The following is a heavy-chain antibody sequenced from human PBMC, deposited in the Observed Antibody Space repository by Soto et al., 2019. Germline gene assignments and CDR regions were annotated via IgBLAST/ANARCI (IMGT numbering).Heavy chain of an antibody. V-gene: IGHV3-30*18. CDR3: AKDQMATIRRVPHWFAP. CDR2: ISYDGSNK. D-gene: IGHD5-12*01. Sequence: GGSLRLSCAASGFTFSSYGMHWVRQAPGKGLEWVAVISYDGSNKYYADSVKGRFTISRDNSKNTLYLQMNSLRAEDTAVYYWAKDQMATIRRVPHWFAPGGQGTLVTVSS. J-gene: IGHJ5*02. CDR1: GFTFSSYG.